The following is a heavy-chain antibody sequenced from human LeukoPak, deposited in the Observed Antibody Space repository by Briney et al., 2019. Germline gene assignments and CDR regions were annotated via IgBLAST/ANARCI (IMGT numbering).Heavy chain of an antibody. V-gene: IGHV5-10-1*01. CDR1: GYSFTSYW. CDR2: IDPSDSYT. CDR3: ARDGSSGWYSIENWLDP. Sequence: GESLKISCKGSGYSFTSYWISWVRQMPGKGLEWMGRIDPSDSYTNYSPSFQGHVTISADKSIGTAYLQWSSLKASDTAMYYCARDGSSGWYSIENWLDPWGQGTLVTVSS. J-gene: IGHJ5*02. D-gene: IGHD6-19*01.